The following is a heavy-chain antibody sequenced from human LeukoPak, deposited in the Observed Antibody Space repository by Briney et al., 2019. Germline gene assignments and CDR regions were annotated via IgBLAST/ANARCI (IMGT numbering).Heavy chain of an antibody. CDR3: AKDPGRAVAGTFVLDY. Sequence: PGGSLRLSCAASGFTFSSYRMHWVRQAPGKGLEWVAVISYDGSNKYYADSVKGRFTISRDNSKNTLYLQMNSLRAEDTAVYYCAKDPGRAVAGTFVLDYWGQGTLVTVSS. V-gene: IGHV3-30*18. CDR2: ISYDGSNK. J-gene: IGHJ4*02. CDR1: GFTFSSYR. D-gene: IGHD6-19*01.